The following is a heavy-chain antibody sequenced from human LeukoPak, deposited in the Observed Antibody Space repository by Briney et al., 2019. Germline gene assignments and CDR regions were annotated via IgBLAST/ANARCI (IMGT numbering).Heavy chain of an antibody. CDR3: ARGGPSCDARRRFDP. CDR2: INHSGST. V-gene: IGHV4-34*01. CDR1: GGSFSGYY. Sequence: SETLSLTCAVYGGSFSGYYWSWIRQPPGKGLEWIGEINHSGSTNYNPSLKSRVTISVDTSKNQFSLKLSSVTAADTAVYYCARGGPSCDARRRFDPWGQGTLVTVSS. D-gene: IGHD6-6*01. J-gene: IGHJ5*02.